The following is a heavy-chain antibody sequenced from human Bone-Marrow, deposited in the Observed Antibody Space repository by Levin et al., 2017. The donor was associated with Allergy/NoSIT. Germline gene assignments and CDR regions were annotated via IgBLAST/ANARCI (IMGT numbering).Heavy chain of an antibody. CDR2: IYYSGST. V-gene: IGHV4-39*07. CDR3: ARALGGIAAAGTFDP. Sequence: SETLSLTCTVSGGSISSSSYYWGWIRQPPGKGLEWIGSIYYSGSTYYNPSLKSRVTISVDTSKNQFSLKLSSVTAADTAVYYCARALGGIAAAGTFDPWGQGTLVTVSS. J-gene: IGHJ5*02. CDR1: GGSISSSSYY. D-gene: IGHD6-13*01.